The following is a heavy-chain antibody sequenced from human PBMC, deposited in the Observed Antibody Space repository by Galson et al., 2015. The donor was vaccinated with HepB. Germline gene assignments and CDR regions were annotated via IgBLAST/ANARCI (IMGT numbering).Heavy chain of an antibody. CDR3: ARDRPYYDFWREEGAFDI. D-gene: IGHD3-3*01. CDR2: ISAYNGNT. V-gene: IGHV1-18*01. J-gene: IGHJ3*02. Sequence: SVKVSCKASGGTFSSYAISWVRQAPGQGLEWMGWISAYNGNTNCAQKLQGRVTMTTDTSTSTAYMELRSLRSDDTAVYYCARDRPYYDFWREEGAFDIWGQGTMVTVSS. CDR1: GGTFSSYA.